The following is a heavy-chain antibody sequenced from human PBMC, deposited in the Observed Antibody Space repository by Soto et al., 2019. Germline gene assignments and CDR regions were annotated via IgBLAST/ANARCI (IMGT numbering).Heavy chain of an antibody. J-gene: IGHJ5*02. CDR3: EGFNSQNYGPRAGSSWFPL. CDR2: INPSGDSR. D-gene: IGHD2-15*01. Sequence: ASVKVSCKASGYTFTGYYRDWVRQAPGQGLEWMGIINPSGDSRNYAQKFQGRVTITRDTSTSTVYMDLSSLRYEDTAVYYCEGFNSQNYGPRAGSSWFPLRGHGPSVPVSS. CDR1: GYTFTGYY. V-gene: IGHV1-46*01.